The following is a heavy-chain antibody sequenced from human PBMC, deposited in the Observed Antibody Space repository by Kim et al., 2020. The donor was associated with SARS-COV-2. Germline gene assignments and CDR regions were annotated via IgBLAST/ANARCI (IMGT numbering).Heavy chain of an antibody. CDR1: GYTLTELS. CDR3: ATVISGDVRFGTDKQNGGFDP. Sequence: ASVKVSCKVSGYTLTELSMHWVRQAPGKGLEWMGGFDPEDGETIYAQKFQGRVTMTEDTSTDTAYMELSSLRSEDTAVYYCATVISGDVRFGTDKQNGGFDPWGQGTLVTVSS. J-gene: IGHJ5*02. V-gene: IGHV1-24*01. D-gene: IGHD3-10*01. CDR2: FDPEDGET.